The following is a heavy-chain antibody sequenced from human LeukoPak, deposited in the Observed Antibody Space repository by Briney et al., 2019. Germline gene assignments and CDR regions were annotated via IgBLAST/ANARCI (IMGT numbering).Heavy chain of an antibody. D-gene: IGHD3-10*01. CDR3: ARGGYYGSGSFYYYYMDV. Sequence: ASVKVSCKASGYTFTSYGISWVRQAPGQGLEWMGWISAYNGKTNYAQKLQGRVTMTTDTSTSTAYMELRSLRSDDTAMYYCARGGYYGSGSFYYYYMDVWGKGTTVTISS. CDR2: ISAYNGKT. J-gene: IGHJ6*03. CDR1: GYTFTSYG. V-gene: IGHV1-18*01.